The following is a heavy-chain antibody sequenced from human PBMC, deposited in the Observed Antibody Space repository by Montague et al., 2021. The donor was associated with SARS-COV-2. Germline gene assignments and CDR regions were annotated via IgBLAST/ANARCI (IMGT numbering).Heavy chain of an antibody. CDR2: MNPNSGNT. CDR3: ARGLIVATIFHYYYYMDV. V-gene: IGHV1-8*01. D-gene: IGHD5-12*01. J-gene: IGHJ6*03. Sequence: SVKISCKASGYTFTSYDINWVRQATGQGLEWMGWMNPNSGNTGYAQKFQGRVTMTRNTSISTAYMELSSLRSEDTAVYYCARGLIVATIFHYYYYMDVWGKGTTVTVSS. CDR1: GYTFTSYD.